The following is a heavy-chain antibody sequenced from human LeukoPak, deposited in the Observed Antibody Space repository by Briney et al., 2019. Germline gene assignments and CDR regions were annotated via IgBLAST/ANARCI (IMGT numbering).Heavy chain of an antibody. CDR3: ARSNYAAAGTNFDY. CDR1: GYRFTNYW. D-gene: IGHD6-13*01. CDR2: IYPGDSET. J-gene: IGHJ4*02. Sequence: GESLKISCKGSGYRFTNYWIGWVRQMPGKGLEWMGIIYPGDSETRYSPSFQGQVTISADKSISTAYLQWSSLKASDTAMYYCARSNYAAAGTNFDYWGQGTLVTVSS. V-gene: IGHV5-51*01.